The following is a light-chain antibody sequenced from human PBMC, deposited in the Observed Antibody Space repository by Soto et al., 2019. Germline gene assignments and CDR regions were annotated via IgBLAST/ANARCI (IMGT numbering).Light chain of an antibody. V-gene: IGKV4-1*01. J-gene: IGKJ1*01. CDR2: WAS. CDR3: QHYYSTPRT. CDR1: QSVLYSSNNKNY. Sequence: DIVMTQSPEYLAVSLGERATINCKSSQSVLYSSNNKNYLAWYQQKPGQPPKLLIYWASTRESGVPDRFSGSGSGTDFTLTISSLQAEDVAVYYCQHYYSTPRTFGQGTKVAIK.